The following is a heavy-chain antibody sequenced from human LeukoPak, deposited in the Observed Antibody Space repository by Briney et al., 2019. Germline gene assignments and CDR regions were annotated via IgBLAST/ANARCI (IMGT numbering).Heavy chain of an antibody. J-gene: IGHJ4*02. Sequence: ASVKVSCKASGYTFTDYYIYWVRQAPGQGLEWMGWINPSSGGTNYAQKFQGRVTMTRDTSISTAYLELSRLRSDDTAVYYCARSYRGRRFDYWGQGTLVTVSS. V-gene: IGHV1-2*02. CDR2: INPSSGGT. CDR3: ARSYRGRRFDY. D-gene: IGHD2-21*01. CDR1: GYTFTDYY.